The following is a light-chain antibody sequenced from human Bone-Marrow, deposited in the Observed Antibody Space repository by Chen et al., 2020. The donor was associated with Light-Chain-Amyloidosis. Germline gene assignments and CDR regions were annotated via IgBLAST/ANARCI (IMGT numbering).Light chain of an antibody. J-gene: IGLJ3*02. CDR1: NIGSTS. V-gene: IGLV3-21*02. CDR3: QVWDRSSDRPV. CDR2: DDS. Sequence: SYLLTQPSSVSVATGQTATMACGGNNIGSTSVHWYQQTPGQAPLLVVYDDSYRPSGIPERLSGSNSGNTATLTISRVEAGDEADYYCQVWDRSSDRPVFGGGTKLTVL.